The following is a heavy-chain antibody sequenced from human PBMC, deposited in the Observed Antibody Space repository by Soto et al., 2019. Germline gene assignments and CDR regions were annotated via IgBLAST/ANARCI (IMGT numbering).Heavy chain of an antibody. V-gene: IGHV3-15*07. D-gene: IGHD4-4*01. CDR1: GFTFSNAW. J-gene: IGHJ6*02. CDR3: TTANSNYVSMIYYYYGMDV. CDR2: IKSKTDGGTT. Sequence: GGSLRLSCAASGFTFSNAWMNWVRQAPGKGLEWVGRIKSKTDGGTTDYAAPVKGRFTISRDDSKNTLYLQMNSLKTEDTAVYYCTTANSNYVSMIYYYYGMDVWGQGTTVTVSS.